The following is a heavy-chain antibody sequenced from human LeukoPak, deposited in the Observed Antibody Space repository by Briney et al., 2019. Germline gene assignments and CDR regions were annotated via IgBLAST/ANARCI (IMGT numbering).Heavy chain of an antibody. V-gene: IGHV4-34*01. CDR1: GGSFSGYY. J-gene: IGHJ6*02. CDR3: ARGPSIQLWSDPYYYYGMDV. D-gene: IGHD5-18*01. Sequence: SETLSLTCAVYGGSFSGYYWSWIRQPPGKGLEWIGGINHSGSTNYNPSLKSRVTISIDTSKNQFSLKLSSVTAADTAVYYCARGPSIQLWSDPYYYYGMDVWGQGTTVTVSS. CDR2: INHSGST.